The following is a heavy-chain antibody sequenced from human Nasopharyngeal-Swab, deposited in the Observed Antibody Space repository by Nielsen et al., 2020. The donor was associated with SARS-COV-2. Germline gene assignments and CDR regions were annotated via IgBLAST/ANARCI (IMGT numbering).Heavy chain of an antibody. CDR3: AKGGVYYDSSGYYYYGMDV. CDR1: GFTFSSYG. V-gene: IGHV3-30*18. CDR2: ISYDGSNK. Sequence: GGSLRLSCAASGFTFSSYGMHWVRQAPGKGLEWVAVISYDGSNKYYADSVKGRFTISRDNSKNTLYLQMNSLRAEDTAVYYCAKGGVYYDSSGYYYYGMDVWGQGTTVTVSS. D-gene: IGHD3-22*01. J-gene: IGHJ6*02.